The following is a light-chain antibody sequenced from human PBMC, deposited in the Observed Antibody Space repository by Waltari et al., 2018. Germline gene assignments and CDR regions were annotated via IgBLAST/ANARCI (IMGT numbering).Light chain of an antibody. Sequence: TQSPGTLSLSPGERATLSCRASQSVSSSYLAWYQQKPGQAPRVLIHGASNRATGIPDRFSGSGSGTDFVLTISRLEPEDLAVYYCQQYGNSPWTFGQGTKVEIK. V-gene: IGKV3-20*01. J-gene: IGKJ1*01. CDR2: GAS. CDR3: QQYGNSPWT. CDR1: QSVSSSY.